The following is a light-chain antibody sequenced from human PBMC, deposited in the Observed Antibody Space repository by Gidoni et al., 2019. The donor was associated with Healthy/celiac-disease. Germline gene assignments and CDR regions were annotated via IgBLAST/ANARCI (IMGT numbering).Light chain of an antibody. CDR3: NSRDSSGNHLSV. Sequence: SSELTQDPAVSVALGQTVRITCQGDSLRSYYASWYQPKPGQAPVLVIYGKNNRPSGIPDRFSGSSSGNTASLTITGAQAEDEADYYCNSRDSSGNHLSVFGGGTKLTVL. CDR1: SLRSYY. J-gene: IGLJ3*02. CDR2: GKN. V-gene: IGLV3-19*01.